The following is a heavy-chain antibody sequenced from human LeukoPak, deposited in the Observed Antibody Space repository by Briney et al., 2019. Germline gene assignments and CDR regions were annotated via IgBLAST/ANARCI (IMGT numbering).Heavy chain of an antibody. D-gene: IGHD5-12*01. CDR3: AGEQQNSGYDCDY. CDR2: MYNGGST. V-gene: IGHV3-66*01. CDR1: GFTVSNSY. J-gene: IGHJ4*02. Sequence: GGSLRLSCGASGFTVSNSYMSWVRQAPGKGLEWVSVMYNGGSTFYADSVKGRFTISRDNSKNTLYLQMNSLRAEDTAVYYCAGEQQNSGYDCDYWGQGTLVTVSS.